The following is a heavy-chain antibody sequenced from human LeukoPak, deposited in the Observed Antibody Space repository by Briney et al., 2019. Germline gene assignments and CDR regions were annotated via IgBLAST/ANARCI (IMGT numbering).Heavy chain of an antibody. CDR1: GFTVSSNY. V-gene: IGHV3-53*01. Sequence: PAGGSLRLSCAASGFTVSSNYMSWVRQAPGKGLEWVSVIYSGGSTYYADSVKGRFTISRDNSKNTLYLQMNSLRAEDTAVYYCAREGRMATTYYYYYYMDVWGKGTTVTVSS. CDR3: AREGRMATTYYYYYYMDV. CDR2: IYSGGST. J-gene: IGHJ6*03. D-gene: IGHD5-24*01.